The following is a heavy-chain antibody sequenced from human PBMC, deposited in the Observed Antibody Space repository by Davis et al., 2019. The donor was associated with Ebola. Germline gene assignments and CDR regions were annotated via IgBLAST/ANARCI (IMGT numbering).Heavy chain of an antibody. CDR1: GGSFSGYY. D-gene: IGHD2-2*01. Sequence: MPSETLSLTCAVYGGSFSGYYWSWIRQPPGKGLEWIGSIHYSETTYYNPSLKSRVTISVDTSKNQFSLKLSSVTAADTAVYYCATQGSTSFYDYWGQGTLVTVSS. J-gene: IGHJ4*02. V-gene: IGHV4-34*01. CDR2: IHYSETT. CDR3: ATQGSTSFYDY.